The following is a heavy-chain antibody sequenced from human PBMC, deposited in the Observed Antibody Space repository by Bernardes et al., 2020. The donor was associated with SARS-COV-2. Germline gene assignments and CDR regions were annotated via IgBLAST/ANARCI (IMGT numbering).Heavy chain of an antibody. CDR1: GLSFSNYP. V-gene: IGHV3-30-3*01. J-gene: IGHJ4*02. D-gene: IGHD4-17*01. CDR2: LSYEGSSI. Sequence: SVRLSSVPSGLSFSNYPMHWVRQPPGTGLGWVAVLSYEGSSIYYADSVKVRFTIPRDNSKNTLYLEMNSLRAEDTALYYCVRDILTVTTVLWGQGTLVSVSS. CDR3: VRDILTVTTVL.